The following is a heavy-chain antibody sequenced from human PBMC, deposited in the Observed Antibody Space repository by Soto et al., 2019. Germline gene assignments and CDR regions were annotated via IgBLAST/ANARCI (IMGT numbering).Heavy chain of an antibody. Sequence: PGGSLRLSCAASGFTFSSYAMSWVRQAPGKGLEWVSAISGSGGSTYYAGSVKGRFTISRDNSKNTLYLQMNTLRAEDTAVYYCAKDGRAADLDYYDFECGDYWGQGTLVTVCS. CDR2: ISGSGGST. CDR1: GFTFSSYA. D-gene: IGHD3-22*01. V-gene: IGHV3-23*01. CDR3: AKDGRAADLDYYDFECGDY. J-gene: IGHJ4*02.